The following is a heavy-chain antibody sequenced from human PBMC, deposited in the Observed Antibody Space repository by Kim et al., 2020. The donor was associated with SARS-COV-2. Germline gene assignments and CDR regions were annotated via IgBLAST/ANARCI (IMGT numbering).Heavy chain of an antibody. V-gene: IGHV3-48*02. CDR3: ARDTIAYCGGDCYSGGGYYYYGMDV. CDR2: ISSSSSTI. D-gene: IGHD2-21*01. Sequence: GGSLRLSCAASGFTFSSYSMNWVRQAPGKGLEWVSYISSSSSTIYYADSVKGRFTISRDNAKNSLYLQMNSLRDEDTAVYYCARDTIAYCGGDCYSGGGYYYYGMDVWGQGTTVTVSS. CDR1: GFTFSSYS. J-gene: IGHJ6*02.